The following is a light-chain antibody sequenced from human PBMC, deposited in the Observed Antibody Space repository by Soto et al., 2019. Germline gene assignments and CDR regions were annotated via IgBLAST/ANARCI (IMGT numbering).Light chain of an antibody. CDR2: AAS. CDR3: QQSHSTRIT. Sequence: DIQMTQSPSSLSASVGDRVTITCRASQSISSYLNWYQQKPGKAPKLLIYAASSFQSGVPSRFSGSGSGTDFTLTITSLQPEDFATYFCQQSHSTRITFGQGTGLGIK. J-gene: IGKJ5*01. V-gene: IGKV1-39*01. CDR1: QSISSY.